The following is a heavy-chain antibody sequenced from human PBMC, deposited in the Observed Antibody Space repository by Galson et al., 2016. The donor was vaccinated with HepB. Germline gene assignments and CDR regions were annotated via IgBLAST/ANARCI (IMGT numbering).Heavy chain of an antibody. CDR3: ARDPDYSNSTGTFDY. D-gene: IGHD1-1*01. V-gene: IGHV3-30*04. CDR1: GFAFSYHA. J-gene: IGHJ4*02. CDR2: ISYDGSRR. Sequence: SLRLSCAASGFAFSYHALHWVRQAPGKGLEWVSVISYDGSRRYYADSVKGRFTIYRDNSKNTLFLQMNSLTREDTAVYFCARDPDYSNSTGTFDYWGQGSLVTVSS.